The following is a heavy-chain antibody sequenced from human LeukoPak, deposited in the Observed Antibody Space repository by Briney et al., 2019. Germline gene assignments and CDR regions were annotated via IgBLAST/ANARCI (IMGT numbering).Heavy chain of an antibody. CDR2: IIPIFGTA. J-gene: IGHJ4*02. Sequence: GSSVKVSCKASGGTFSSYAISWVRQAPGQGLEWMGGIIPIFGTANYAQKFQGRVTITTDESTSTAHMELSSLRSEDTAVYYCASGDQYYYDSSGYYYYWGQGTLVTVSS. V-gene: IGHV1-69*05. CDR1: GGTFSSYA. CDR3: ASGDQYYYDSSGYYYY. D-gene: IGHD3-22*01.